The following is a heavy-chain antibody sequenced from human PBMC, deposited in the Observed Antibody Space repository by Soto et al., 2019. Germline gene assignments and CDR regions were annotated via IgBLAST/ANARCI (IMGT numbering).Heavy chain of an antibody. CDR1: GYTFTSYA. V-gene: IGHV7-4-1*01. J-gene: IGHJ5*02. CDR2: INTNTGDP. D-gene: IGHD3-9*01. CDR3: ARARSRGRSSDWFNWFDP. Sequence: QVQLVQSGSELMKPGASVKVSCKASGYTFTSYAMNWVRQAPGQGLEWMGWINTNTGDPTYAQGFTGRFVFSLDTSVSTAYMQICSLKAEDTAVYDCARARSRGRSSDWFNWFDPWGRGTLVTVSS.